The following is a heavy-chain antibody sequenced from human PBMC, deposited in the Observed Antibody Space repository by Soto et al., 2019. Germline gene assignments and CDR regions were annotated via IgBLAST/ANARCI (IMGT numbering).Heavy chain of an antibody. J-gene: IGHJ4*02. Sequence: PGGSLRLSCAASGFTFSSYAMSWVRQAPGKGLEWVSAISGSGGSTYYADSVKGRFTISRDNSKNTLYLQMNSLRAEDTAVYYCARPSHFWSGYWDYWGQGTLVTVSS. CDR1: GFTFSSYA. V-gene: IGHV3-23*01. CDR3: ARPSHFWSGYWDY. D-gene: IGHD3-3*02. CDR2: ISGSGGST.